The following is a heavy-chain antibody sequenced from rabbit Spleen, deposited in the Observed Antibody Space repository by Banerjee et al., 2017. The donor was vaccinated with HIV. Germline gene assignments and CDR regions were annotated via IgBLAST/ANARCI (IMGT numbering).Heavy chain of an antibody. CDR1: GFSYSSNYY. V-gene: IGHV1S45*01. CDR2: ISDRSGRT. Sequence: EQLEESGGGLVKPEGSLTLTCKASGFSYSSNYYMCWVRQAPGKGLEWIACISDRSGRTDYATWAKGRFTISKTSSTTVTLQMTSLTVADTATYFCAREGSITTFAFDLWGPGTLVTVS. CDR3: AREGSITTFAFDL. J-gene: IGHJ4*01. D-gene: IGHD3-1*01.